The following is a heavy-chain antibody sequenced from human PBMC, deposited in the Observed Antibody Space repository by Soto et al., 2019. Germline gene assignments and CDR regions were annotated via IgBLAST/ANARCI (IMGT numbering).Heavy chain of an antibody. CDR3: ARTYSSGWKGPNYFDY. J-gene: IGHJ4*02. V-gene: IGHV4-59*01. CDR2: IYYSGST. D-gene: IGHD6-19*01. CDR1: GGSISSYY. Sequence: SETLSITCTVSGGSISSYYWTWIRQPPGKGLEWIGYIYYSGSTNYNPSLKSRVTISVDTSKNQFSLKLSSVTAADTAVYYCARTYSSGWKGPNYFDYWGQGTLVTVSS.